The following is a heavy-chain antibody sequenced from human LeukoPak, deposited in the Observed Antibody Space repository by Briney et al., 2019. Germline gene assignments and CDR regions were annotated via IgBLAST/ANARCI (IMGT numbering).Heavy chain of an antibody. CDR2: IYYSGST. CDR1: GGSISNYY. CDR3: ARHLRYGWFGELLSLGWFDP. D-gene: IGHD3-10*01. V-gene: IGHV4-59*01. Sequence: SETLSLTCTVSGGSISNYYWSWIRQPPGKGLEWIGYIYYSGSTNYNPSLKSRVTISLDTSKNQFSLKLSSVTAADTAVYYCARHLRYGWFGELLSLGWFDPWGQGTLVTVSS. J-gene: IGHJ5*02.